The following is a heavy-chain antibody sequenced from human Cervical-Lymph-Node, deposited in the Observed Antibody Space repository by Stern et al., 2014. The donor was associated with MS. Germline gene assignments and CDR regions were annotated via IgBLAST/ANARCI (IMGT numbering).Heavy chain of an antibody. J-gene: IGHJ6*02. Sequence: QVQLVESGGGVVQPGRSLRLSCAASGFTFSAYAMHWVRQAPGKGLEWVAVIWSDGSDQYYADSVKGRFTISRDNSKKTLYLQMNSLRAEDTAVFYCARDYYYGSGSYYSGGVDVWGQGTTVTVSS. V-gene: IGHV3-33*01. CDR2: IWSDGSDQ. D-gene: IGHD3-10*01. CDR3: ARDYYYGSGSYYSGGVDV. CDR1: GFTFSAYA.